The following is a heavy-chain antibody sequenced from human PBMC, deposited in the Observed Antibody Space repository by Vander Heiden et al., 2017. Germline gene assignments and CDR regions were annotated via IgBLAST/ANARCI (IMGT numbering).Heavy chain of an antibody. CDR1: GFTFNSSG. CDR3: AKDPIAAAGNNYYGMDV. D-gene: IGHD6-13*01. J-gene: IGHJ6*02. V-gene: IGHV3-30*18. Sequence: QVQLVESGGGVVQPGRSLRLSCAASGFTFNSSGMHWVRQAPGKGLEWVAVTSDDGSNKYYADSVKGRFTISRDNSKNTLFLQMNSLRVEDTAVYYCAKDPIAAAGNNYYGMDVWGQGTTVTVSS. CDR2: TSDDGSNK.